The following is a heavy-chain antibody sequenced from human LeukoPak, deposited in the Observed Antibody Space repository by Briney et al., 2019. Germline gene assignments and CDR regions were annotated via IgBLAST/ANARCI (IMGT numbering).Heavy chain of an antibody. D-gene: IGHD4/OR15-4a*01. Sequence: SETLSLTCTVSGGSISSSSYYWGWIRQPPGKGLEWIGYIFYSGKTNYNPSLNSRVTISVDTSKNQFSLKLNSVTAADTAVYYCARGAGWWDPWGQGTLVTVSS. CDR1: GGSISSSSYY. CDR3: ARGAGWWDP. J-gene: IGHJ5*02. CDR2: IFYSGKT. V-gene: IGHV4-61*05.